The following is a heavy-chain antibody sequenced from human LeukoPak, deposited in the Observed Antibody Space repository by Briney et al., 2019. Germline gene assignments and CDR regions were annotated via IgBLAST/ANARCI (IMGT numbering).Heavy chain of an antibody. D-gene: IGHD5-18*01. CDR2: IYYSGST. Sequence: GSLRLSCAASGFTFSSYSMNWVRQPPGKGLEWIGSIYYSGSTYYNPSLKSRVTISVDTSKNQFSLKLSSVTAADTAVYYCARALDTARGYWGQGTLVTVSS. CDR3: ARALDTARGY. CDR1: GFTFSSYS. J-gene: IGHJ4*02. V-gene: IGHV4-39*07.